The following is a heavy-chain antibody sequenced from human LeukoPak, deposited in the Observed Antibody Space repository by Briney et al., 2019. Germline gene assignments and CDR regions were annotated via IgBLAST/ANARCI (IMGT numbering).Heavy chain of an antibody. CDR3: ASPSGYSGYDRPYYFDY. D-gene: IGHD5-12*01. Sequence: PGRSLRLSCAASGFTFSSYGIHWVRQAPGKGLEWVAVIWYDGSNKYYADSVKGRFTISRDNSKNTLYLQMNSLRAEDTAVYYCASPSGYSGYDRPYYFDYWGQGTLVTVSS. CDR1: GFTFSSYG. CDR2: IWYDGSNK. V-gene: IGHV3-33*01. J-gene: IGHJ4*02.